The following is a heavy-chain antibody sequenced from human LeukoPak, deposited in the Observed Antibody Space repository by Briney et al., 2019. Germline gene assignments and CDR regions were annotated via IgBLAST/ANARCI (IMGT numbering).Heavy chain of an antibody. CDR2: ISHTGSDK. V-gene: IGHV3-30-3*01. Sequence: GGSLRLSCTASGFTFSSYAPHWVRQTPGTGLEWVSLISHTGSDKYYAGSVKGRFTISRDNSKNTLYLQMNSLRGADTAVYYCARDRTFYGTGSYCDFWGQGTLVTVSS. D-gene: IGHD3-10*01. J-gene: IGHJ4*02. CDR1: GFTFSSYA. CDR3: ARDRTFYGTGSYCDF.